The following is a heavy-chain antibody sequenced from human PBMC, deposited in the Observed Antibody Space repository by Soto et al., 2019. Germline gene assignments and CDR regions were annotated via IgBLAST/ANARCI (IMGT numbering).Heavy chain of an antibody. V-gene: IGHV3-74*01. Sequence: DVKLVESGGDLVQPGGSLRLSCAASGVTISGYWMHWVRQAPGKGLVWVSRISSDGSRTDYADSVKGRFTISRDNAMNTVHLQMNSLRVEDTAVYYCARSCCREQNWFDPWGQGTLVTVSS. J-gene: IGHJ5*02. CDR2: ISSDGSRT. CDR1: GVTISGYW. CDR3: ARSCCREQNWFDP. D-gene: IGHD2-15*01.